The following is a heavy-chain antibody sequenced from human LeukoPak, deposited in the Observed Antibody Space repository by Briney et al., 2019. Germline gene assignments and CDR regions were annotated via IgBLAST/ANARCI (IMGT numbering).Heavy chain of an antibody. CDR2: ISGGSGST. CDR1: GFTFLTYA. J-gene: IGHJ5*02. CDR3: AKGFSTYVYNWFDP. V-gene: IGHV3-23*01. Sequence: PGGSLRLPCAASGFTFLTYAMNWVRQAPGEGLEWVAGISGGSGSTYYADSVKGRFTVSRDNSKSTPYLQMNSLRAADTAVYYCAKGFSTYVYNWFDPWGQGTLVTVSS. D-gene: IGHD3-16*01.